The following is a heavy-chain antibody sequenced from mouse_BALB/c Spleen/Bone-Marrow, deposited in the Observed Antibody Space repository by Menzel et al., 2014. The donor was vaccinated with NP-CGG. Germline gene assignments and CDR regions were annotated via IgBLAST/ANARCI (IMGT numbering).Heavy chain of an antibody. Sequence: VMLVESGPGLVAPSQSLSITCTVSGFSLTSYGVHWVRRPPGKGLEWLGVIWAGGSTNYNSALMSRLSISKDNSKSQVFLKMNSLQTDDTAMYYCAREGGYYYGSRVAWFAYWGQGTLVTVSA. V-gene: IGHV2-9*02. D-gene: IGHD1-1*01. CDR3: AREGGYYYGSRVAWFAY. J-gene: IGHJ3*01. CDR1: GFSLTSYG. CDR2: IWAGGST.